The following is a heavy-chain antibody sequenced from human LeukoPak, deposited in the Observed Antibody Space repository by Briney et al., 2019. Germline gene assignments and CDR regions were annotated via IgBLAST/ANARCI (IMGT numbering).Heavy chain of an antibody. D-gene: IGHD2-2*01. CDR3: AVVPAARNDYYGMDV. CDR2: INHSGST. V-gene: IGHV4-34*01. Sequence: PSETLSLTCAVYGGSFSGYYWSWIRQPPGKGLEWIGEINHSGSTNYNPSLKSRVTISVDTSKNQFSLKLSSVTAADTAVYYCAVVPAARNDYYGMDVWGQGTTVTVSS. J-gene: IGHJ6*02. CDR1: GGSFSGYY.